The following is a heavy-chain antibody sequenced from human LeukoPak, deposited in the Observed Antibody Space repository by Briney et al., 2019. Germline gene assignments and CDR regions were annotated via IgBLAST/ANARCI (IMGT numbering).Heavy chain of an antibody. V-gene: IGHV3-74*01. CDR1: GFTFSSYW. J-gene: IGHJ4*02. D-gene: IGHD3-3*01. CDR3: VKDLWSGYYNGPLGN. Sequence: PGGSLRLSRAASGFTFSSYWMHWVRQAPGKGLVWVSRINSDGSTTNYADSVKGRFTISRDNSKNTLSLQMNSLRREDTAVYYCVKDLWSGYYNGPLGNWGQGTLVTVSS. CDR2: INSDGSTT.